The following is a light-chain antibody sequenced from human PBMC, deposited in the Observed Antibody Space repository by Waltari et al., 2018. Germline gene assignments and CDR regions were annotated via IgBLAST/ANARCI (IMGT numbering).Light chain of an antibody. CDR1: RSAIAGNQF. V-gene: IGLV2-8*01. Sequence: QSALPQPPSSSGSPGQSVTLSCTGTRSAIAGNQFVSWFQKHPGKAPKLVIYDVNERPSGVPDRFSGSKSGSTATLTVSGLQAEDEADYYCSSYGGKNNLIFGGGTTLTV. J-gene: IGLJ2*01. CDR2: DVN. CDR3: SSYGGKNNLI.